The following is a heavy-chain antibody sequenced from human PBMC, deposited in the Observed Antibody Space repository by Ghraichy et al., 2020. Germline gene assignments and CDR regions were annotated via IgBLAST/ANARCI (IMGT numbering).Heavy chain of an antibody. CDR1: GFTFSSYA. J-gene: IGHJ5*02. Sequence: GGSLRLSCAASGFTFSSYAMSWVRQAPGKGLEWVSAISGSGGSTYYADSVKGRFTISRDNSKNTLYLQMNSLRAEDTAVYYCAKDGLVMTTVIVGWFDPWGQGTLVTVSS. CDR3: AKDGLVMTTVIVGWFDP. D-gene: IGHD4-17*01. CDR2: ISGSGGST. V-gene: IGHV3-23*01.